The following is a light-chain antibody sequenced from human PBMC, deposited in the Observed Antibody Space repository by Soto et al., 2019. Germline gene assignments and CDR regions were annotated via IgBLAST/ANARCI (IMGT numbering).Light chain of an antibody. CDR1: QSVSSN. CDR2: GAS. Sequence: EIVMTQSPATLSVSQGERATLSCRASQSVSSNLAWYQQKPGQAPRLLIYGASTRATSIPARFSGSESGTEFTLTISSLQSEDFAVYYCQQYNNWPPWTFGQGTKVEIK. CDR3: QQYNNWPPWT. J-gene: IGKJ1*01. V-gene: IGKV3-15*01.